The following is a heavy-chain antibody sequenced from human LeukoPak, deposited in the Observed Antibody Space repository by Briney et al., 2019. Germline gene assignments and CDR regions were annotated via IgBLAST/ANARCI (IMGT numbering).Heavy chain of an antibody. J-gene: IGHJ4*02. V-gene: IGHV4-59*01. CDR1: GGSISSYY. CDR3: ARAVPLLGDYFGY. CDR2: IYYSGST. D-gene: IGHD2-2*01. Sequence: SETLSLTCTVSGGSISSYYWSWIRQPPGKGLEWIGYIYYSGSTNYNPSLKSRVTISVDTSKNQFSLKLSSVTAADTAVYYCARAVPLLGDYFGYWGQGTLVTVSS.